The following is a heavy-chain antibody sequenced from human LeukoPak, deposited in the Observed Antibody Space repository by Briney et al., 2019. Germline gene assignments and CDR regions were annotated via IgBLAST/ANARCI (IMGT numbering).Heavy chain of an antibody. CDR3: ARSRLAYYDFWSGQDAFDI. Sequence: ASVKVSCKASGGTFSSYAISWVRQAPGQGLEWMGGIIPIFGTANYTQKFQGRVTITTDESTSTAYMELRSLRSDDTAVYYCARSRLAYYDFWSGQDAFDIWGQGTMVTVSS. J-gene: IGHJ3*02. CDR2: IIPIFGTA. CDR1: GGTFSSYA. V-gene: IGHV1-69*05. D-gene: IGHD3-3*01.